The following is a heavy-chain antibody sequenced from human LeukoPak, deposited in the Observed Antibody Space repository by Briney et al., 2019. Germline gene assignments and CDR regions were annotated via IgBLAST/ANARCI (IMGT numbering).Heavy chain of an antibody. Sequence: GGSLRLSCAASGFTFDDYAMHWVRQAPGKGLEWVSLISGDGGSTYYADSVKGRFTISRDNSKNSLYLQMNSLRTEDTALYYCAQGDGYNPYLDYWGQGTLVTVSS. V-gene: IGHV3-43*02. CDR2: ISGDGGST. J-gene: IGHJ4*02. CDR1: GFTFDDYA. D-gene: IGHD5-24*01. CDR3: AQGDGYNPYLDY.